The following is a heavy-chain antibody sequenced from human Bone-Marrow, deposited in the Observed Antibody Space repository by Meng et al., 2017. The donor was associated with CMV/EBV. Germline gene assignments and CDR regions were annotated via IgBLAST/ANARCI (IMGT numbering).Heavy chain of an antibody. V-gene: IGHV1-2*02. CDR3: VRDLTGATGPPY. CDR1: GYTFTDYY. J-gene: IGHJ4*02. Sequence: SVKVSCKASGYTFTDYYMHWVREAPGQGLEWMAWINPKSGDTNYAQQFQGRVTLTRDTSITTAYLELSSLRSADTAVYYCVRDLTGATGPPYWGQGTLVTVSS. CDR2: INPKSGDT. D-gene: IGHD7-27*01.